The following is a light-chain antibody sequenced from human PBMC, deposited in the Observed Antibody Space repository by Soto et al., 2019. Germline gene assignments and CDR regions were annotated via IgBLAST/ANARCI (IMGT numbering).Light chain of an antibody. V-gene: IGLV1-40*01. CDR2: ANN. J-gene: IGLJ1*01. CDR3: QSFDISLSGYV. Sequence: VLTQPPPVSGGPGRRVTLSCTGGSSNIGAGCDVHWYRQLPGTPPKLLIYANNNRPAGVPDRFSASKSGTSASLAITGLQAEDEADYYCQSFDISLSGYVFATGTKVTVL. CDR1: SSNIGAGCD.